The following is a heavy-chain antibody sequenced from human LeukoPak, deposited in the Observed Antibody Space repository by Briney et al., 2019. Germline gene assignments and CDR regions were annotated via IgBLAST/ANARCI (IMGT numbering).Heavy chain of an antibody. CDR2: IIPILGIA. CDR3: ASDLPPDYFDY. Sequence: PVTVSCTPSGGIFSSYAIIWVRQAPGQGLEWMGRIIPILGIANYAQKFQGRATITADKSTSTAYMDLSSLRSEDTAVYYFASDLPPDYFDYWGQGTLVTVSS. J-gene: IGHJ4*02. CDR1: GGIFSSYA. V-gene: IGHV1-69*04.